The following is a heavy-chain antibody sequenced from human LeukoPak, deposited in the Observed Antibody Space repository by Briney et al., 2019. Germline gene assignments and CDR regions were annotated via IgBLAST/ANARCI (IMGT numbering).Heavy chain of an antibody. Sequence: PGGSLRLSCAASGFTFSSYSMNWVRQAPGKGLEWVSYISSSSSTIYYADSVKGRFTISRDNAKNSLYLQMNSLRAEDTAVYYCARSGVRGVIPYYFDYWGQGTLVTVSS. CDR2: ISSSSSTI. D-gene: IGHD3-10*01. CDR3: ARSGVRGVIPYYFDY. J-gene: IGHJ4*02. CDR1: GFTFSSYS. V-gene: IGHV3-48*04.